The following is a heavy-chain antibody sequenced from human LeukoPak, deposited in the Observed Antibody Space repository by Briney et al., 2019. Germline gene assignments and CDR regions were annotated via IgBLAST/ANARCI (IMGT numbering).Heavy chain of an antibody. CDR2: ISSSSGYI. V-gene: IGHV3-21*01. Sequence: GGSLRLSCAASGFIFSSYSMNWVRQAPGKGLEWVSFISSSSGYIYYADSVKGRFTISRDNAKNSLHLQMNSLRAEDTAVYYCARDPCGGDCYAFDIWGQGTMVTVSS. J-gene: IGHJ3*02. CDR1: GFIFSSYS. CDR3: ARDPCGGDCYAFDI. D-gene: IGHD2-21*02.